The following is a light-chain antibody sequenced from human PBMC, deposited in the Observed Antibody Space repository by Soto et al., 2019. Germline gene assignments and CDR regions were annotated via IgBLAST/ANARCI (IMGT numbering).Light chain of an antibody. CDR1: QGIRND. V-gene: IGKV1-13*02. CDR3: QQYDTYSWT. Sequence: AIQMTQCPSSLSVSVGDRVTITCRASQGIRNDLGWYQQKPGKAPKLLIYDASTLESGVPSRFSGSGSGTEFTLTITSLQPDDFATFYCQQYDTYSWTFGQGTKVDIK. J-gene: IGKJ1*01. CDR2: DAS.